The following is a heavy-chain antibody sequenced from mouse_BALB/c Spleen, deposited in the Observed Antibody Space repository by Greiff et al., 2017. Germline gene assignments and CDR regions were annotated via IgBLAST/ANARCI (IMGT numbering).Heavy chain of an antibody. Sequence: QVQLKESGPELVKPGASVRISCKASGYTFTSYYIHWVKQRPGQGLEWIGWIYPGNVNTKYNEKFKGKATLTADKSSSTAYMQLSSLTSEDSAVYFCARDGYGNYAAYWGQGTLVTVSA. V-gene: IGHV1S56*01. D-gene: IGHD2-10*02. CDR2: IYPGNVNT. CDR3: ARDGYGNYAAY. CDR1: GYTFTSYY. J-gene: IGHJ3*01.